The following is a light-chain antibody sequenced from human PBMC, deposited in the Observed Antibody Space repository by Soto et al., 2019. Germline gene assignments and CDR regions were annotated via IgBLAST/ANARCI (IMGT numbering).Light chain of an antibody. Sequence: DIPMTQSPSTLSASVGDRVTITCRASQSISSWLAWYQQKPGKAPKVLIYKASSLESGVASRFSGSGSGTEFTLTISSLQPDDFASYSCQQYNNYPYTFGQGTKLEIK. J-gene: IGKJ2*01. CDR2: KAS. CDR1: QSISSW. CDR3: QQYNNYPYT. V-gene: IGKV1-5*03.